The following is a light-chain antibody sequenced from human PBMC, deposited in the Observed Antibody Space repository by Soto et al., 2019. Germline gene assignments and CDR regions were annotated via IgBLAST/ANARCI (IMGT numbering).Light chain of an antibody. CDR3: AAWADSRADYV. J-gene: IGLJ1*01. CDR2: RNN. Sequence: QSVLTQAPSASETPGQRVTISCSGSSSNIGRNTVNWYQQLPGTAPKLLIYRNNPRPSGVPDRFSGAKSGTSASLAISCLQSEEEADYYCAAWADSRADYVFGTGTKLTVL. CDR1: SSNIGRNT. V-gene: IGLV1-44*01.